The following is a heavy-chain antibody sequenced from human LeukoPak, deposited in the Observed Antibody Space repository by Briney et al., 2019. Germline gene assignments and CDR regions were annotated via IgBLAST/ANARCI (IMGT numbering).Heavy chain of an antibody. V-gene: IGHV6-1*01. CDR2: TYYRSQWNN. CDR1: GDSVSSNSAA. J-gene: IGHJ6*02. D-gene: IGHD2-21*02. Sequence: SQTLSLTCAISGDSVSSNSAAWNWIRQSPSNCLEWVGWTYYRSQWNNDYAVSVKSRITINPDTSKNQFPLQLHSVTPEDTAVYYCARDLGVVVTDYYYYGMDVWRQGTTVTVSS. CDR3: ARDLGVVVTDYYYYGMDV.